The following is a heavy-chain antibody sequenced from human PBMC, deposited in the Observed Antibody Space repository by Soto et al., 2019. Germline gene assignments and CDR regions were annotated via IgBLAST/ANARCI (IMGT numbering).Heavy chain of an antibody. CDR1: GLTFSSYA. CDR3: AKGKYYDSSGYYLFDY. D-gene: IGHD3-22*01. Sequence: EVQLLESGGGLVQPGGSLRLSCAASGLTFSSYAMSWVRQAPGKGLEWVSAISGSGGSTYYADSVKGRFTISRDNSKNTLYLQMNSLRAEDTAVYYCAKGKYYDSSGYYLFDYWGQGTLVTVSS. J-gene: IGHJ4*02. V-gene: IGHV3-23*01. CDR2: ISGSGGST.